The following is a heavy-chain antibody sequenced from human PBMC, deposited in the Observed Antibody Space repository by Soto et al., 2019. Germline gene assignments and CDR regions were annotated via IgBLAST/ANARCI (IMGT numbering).Heavy chain of an antibody. J-gene: IGHJ5*02. CDR1: GFTFSSYS. CDR2: FSSSSSTI. V-gene: IGHV3-48*01. CDR3: ARHPERIAEIGWFDP. D-gene: IGHD6-13*01. Sequence: EVQLVESGGGLVQPGGSLRLSCAASGFTFSSYSMNWVRQAPGKGLEWVSYFSSSSSTIYYADSVKRRFTISRDNAKNSLYLQMNSLRAEDTAVYYCARHPERIAEIGWFDPWGQGTLVTVSS.